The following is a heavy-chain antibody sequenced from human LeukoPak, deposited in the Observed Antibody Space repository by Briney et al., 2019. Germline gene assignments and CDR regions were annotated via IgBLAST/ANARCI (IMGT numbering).Heavy chain of an antibody. J-gene: IGHJ4*02. CDR2: ISTPSGNT. CDR1: GYTLTSYG. D-gene: IGHD4-17*01. Sequence: ASVKVSCEASGYTLTSYGINWMRQAPGQGLEWMGWISTPSGNTNYAQKVQGRLTLTTDRSTNTAYMELRSLRSDDTAVYYCARGAYGDKWGQGTMVTVSS. V-gene: IGHV1-18*01. CDR3: ARGAYGDK.